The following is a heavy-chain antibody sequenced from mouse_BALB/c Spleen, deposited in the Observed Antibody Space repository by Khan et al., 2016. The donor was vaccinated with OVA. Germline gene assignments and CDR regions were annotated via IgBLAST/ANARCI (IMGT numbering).Heavy chain of an antibody. CDR2: ISTDSVNT. J-gene: IGHJ2*01. CDR1: GYTFTDYS. Sequence: QVRLQQSGPELVRPGVSVKISCKGSGYTFTDYSMHWVKQSHAKSLEWIGVISTDSVNTNYNQKFKGKATLTGDKSSNTTSMKLARMTSEDSAIYYCAIRDYLDYWGQGTTLTVSS. CDR3: AIRDYLDY. V-gene: IGHV1S137*01.